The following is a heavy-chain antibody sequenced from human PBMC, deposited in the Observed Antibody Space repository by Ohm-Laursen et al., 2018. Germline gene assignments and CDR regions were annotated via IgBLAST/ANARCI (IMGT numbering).Heavy chain of an antibody. CDR2: MNPNSGNT. CDR3: ARGRLSGTRRALDI. J-gene: IGHJ3*02. V-gene: IGHV1-8*01. D-gene: IGHD1-7*01. CDR1: GYTFTSYD. Sequence: ASVKVSCKVSGYTFTSYDINWVRQATGQGLEWMGWMNPNSGNTGYAQKFQGRVTMTRNTSISTANMEMSSLRSENTAVYYCARGRLSGTRRALDIWGQGTMVTVSS.